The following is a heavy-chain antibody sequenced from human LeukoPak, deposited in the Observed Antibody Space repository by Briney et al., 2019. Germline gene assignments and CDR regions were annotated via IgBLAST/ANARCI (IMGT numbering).Heavy chain of an antibody. CDR3: ASGWNRYCSSTSCPANYYYMDV. Sequence: GASVKVSCKASGYTFTGYYMHWVRQAPGQGLEWMGWINPNSGGTNYAQKFQGRVTMTRDTSISTAYMELSRLRSDDTAVYYCASGWNRYCSSTSCPANYYYMDVWGKGTTVTVSS. V-gene: IGHV1-2*02. CDR2: INPNSGGT. CDR1: GYTFTGYY. D-gene: IGHD2-2*01. J-gene: IGHJ6*03.